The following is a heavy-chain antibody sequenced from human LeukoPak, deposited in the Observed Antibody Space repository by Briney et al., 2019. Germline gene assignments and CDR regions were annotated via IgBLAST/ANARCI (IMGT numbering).Heavy chain of an antibody. CDR3: ARVPHAFAI. J-gene: IGHJ3*02. Sequence: GGSLRLSCAASGFTFDDYGMNWVRQAPGKGLEWVSSITWNGDNTRYADSVKGRFTISRDNAKNSLFLQMNSLRAEETAFYYCARVPHAFAIWGQGKMVTVSS. CDR1: GFTFDDYG. V-gene: IGHV3-20*04. CDR2: ITWNGDNT.